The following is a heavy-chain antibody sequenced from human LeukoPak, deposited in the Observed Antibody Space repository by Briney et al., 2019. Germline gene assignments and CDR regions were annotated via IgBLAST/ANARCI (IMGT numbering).Heavy chain of an antibody. CDR3: ARGLRLLWFGELFDY. Sequence: GASVKVSCKDSGYTFTSYAMHWVRQAPGQRLEWMGWINAGNGNTKYSQKFQGRVTITRDTSASTAYMELSSLRSEDTAVYYCARGLRLLWFGELFDYWGQGTLVTVSS. CDR1: GYTFTSYA. V-gene: IGHV1-3*01. CDR2: INAGNGNT. D-gene: IGHD3-10*01. J-gene: IGHJ4*02.